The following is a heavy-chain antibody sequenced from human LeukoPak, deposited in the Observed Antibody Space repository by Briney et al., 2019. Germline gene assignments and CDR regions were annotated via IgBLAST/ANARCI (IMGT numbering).Heavy chain of an antibody. V-gene: IGHV3-9*01. CDR3: AREGYYGSGSPPSLYFDY. CDR2: ISWNSGSI. Sequence: GGSLRLSCAASGFTFDDYAMHWVRQAPGKGLEWVSGISWNSGSIGYADSVKGRFTISRDNSRSTLYLQMNSLRPEDTAIYYCAREGYYGSGSPPSLYFDYWGQGTLVTVSS. J-gene: IGHJ4*02. CDR1: GFTFDDYA. D-gene: IGHD3-10*01.